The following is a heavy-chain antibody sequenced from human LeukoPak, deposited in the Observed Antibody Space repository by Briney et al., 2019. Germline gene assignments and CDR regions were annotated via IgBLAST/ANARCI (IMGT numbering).Heavy chain of an antibody. CDR3: ARVLADTAMVPAYYFDY. D-gene: IGHD5-18*01. CDR2: ISAYNGNT. J-gene: IGHJ4*02. Sequence: GASVKVSCKASGYTFTSYGISWARQAPGQGLEWMGWISAYNGNTNYAQKLQGRVTMTTDTSTSTAYMELRSLRSDDTAVYCCARVLADTAMVPAYYFDYWGQGTLVTVSS. CDR1: GYTFTSYG. V-gene: IGHV1-18*01.